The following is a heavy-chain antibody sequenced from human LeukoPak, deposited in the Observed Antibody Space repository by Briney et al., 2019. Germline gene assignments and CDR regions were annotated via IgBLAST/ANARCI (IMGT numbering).Heavy chain of an antibody. V-gene: IGHV3-23*01. CDR1: GFTFSSYA. J-gene: IGHJ3*01. Sequence: PGGSLRLSCAASGFTFSSYAMSWIRQAPGKGLEWVSAISGSGGSTYYADSVKGRFTISRDNSKNTLYLQMNSLRAEDTAVYYCAKDLGPTPYDSSISAWGQGTMVTVSS. D-gene: IGHD3-22*01. CDR2: ISGSGGST. CDR3: AKDLGPTPYDSSISA.